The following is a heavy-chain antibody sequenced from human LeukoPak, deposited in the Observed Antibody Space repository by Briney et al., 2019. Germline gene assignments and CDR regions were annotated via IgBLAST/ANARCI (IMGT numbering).Heavy chain of an antibody. CDR2: IYYSGST. J-gene: IGHJ4*02. V-gene: IGHV4-39*07. Sequence: SETLSLNCTVAAGSISSSSYYWGWIRQPPGKGLEGIGSIYYSGSTYYNPSLKSRVTISVDTSKNQFSLKLSSLTAADTAVYYCARDYYGLIRYFDYWGEGTLVAVSS. D-gene: IGHD3-9*01. CDR3: ARDYYGLIRYFDY. CDR1: AGSISSSSYY.